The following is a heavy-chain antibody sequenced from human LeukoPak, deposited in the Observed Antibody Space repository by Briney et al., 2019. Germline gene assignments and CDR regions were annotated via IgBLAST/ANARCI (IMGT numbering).Heavy chain of an antibody. CDR2: ISSSSSYI. D-gene: IGHD5-24*01. CDR1: RFTFSSYS. J-gene: IGHJ4*02. CDR3: ARGRADGYNF. V-gene: IGHV3-21*01. Sequence: GGSLRLSCAASRFTFSSYSMNWVRQAPGKGLEWVSSISSSSSYIYYADSVKGRFTISRDNAKNSLYLQMNSLRAEDTAVYYCARGRADGYNFGGQGTLVTVSS.